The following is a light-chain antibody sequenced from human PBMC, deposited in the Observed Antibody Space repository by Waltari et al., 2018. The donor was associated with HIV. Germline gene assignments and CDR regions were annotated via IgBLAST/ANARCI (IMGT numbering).Light chain of an antibody. J-gene: IGKJ5*01. CDR2: GAS. CDR1: QGIANG. CDR3: QQTNSFPLT. V-gene: IGKV1D-12*01. Sequence: DIQMTQFPSSVSASVGDRVTMTCRATQGIANGVAWYQQKPGKAPKLLIHGASILQAGVPSRFSGSGSGTIFTLTIKTLQPEDFATYFCQQTNSFPLTFGQGTRLDSK.